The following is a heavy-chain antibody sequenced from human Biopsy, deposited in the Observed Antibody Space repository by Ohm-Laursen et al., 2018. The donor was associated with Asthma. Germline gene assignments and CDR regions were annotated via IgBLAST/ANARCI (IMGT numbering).Heavy chain of an antibody. J-gene: IGHJ3*02. CDR2: IYSGGGT. D-gene: IGHD4-23*01. V-gene: IGHV3-53*01. CDR3: ARAYGGSFFSGSFDI. CDR1: GFNFDDFA. Sequence: SLRLSCAASGFNFDDFAMHWVRQPPGKGLEWVSVIYSGGGTYYADSVQGRVTISRDNSKNTLSLQMNSLRAEDTAVYYCARAYGGSFFSGSFDIWGQGTMVTVSS.